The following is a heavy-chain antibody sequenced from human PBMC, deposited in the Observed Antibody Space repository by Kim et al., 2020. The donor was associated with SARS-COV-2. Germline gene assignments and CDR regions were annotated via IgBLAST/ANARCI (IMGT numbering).Heavy chain of an antibody. CDR3: ARVLRYFDWLSGFDP. J-gene: IGHJ5*02. Sequence: QKVQGRGTITRDTSASTAYMELSSLRSEDTAVYYCARVLRYFDWLSGFDPWGQGTLVTVSS. D-gene: IGHD3-9*01. V-gene: IGHV1-3*01.